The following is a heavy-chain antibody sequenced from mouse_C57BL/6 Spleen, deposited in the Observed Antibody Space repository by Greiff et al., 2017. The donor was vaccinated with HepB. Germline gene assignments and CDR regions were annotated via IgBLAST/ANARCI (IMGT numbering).Heavy chain of an antibody. CDR1: GYTFTDYN. Sequence: VQLKESGPELVKPGASVKIPCKASGYTFTDYNMDWVKQSHGKSLEWIGDINPNNGGTIYNQKFKGKATLTVDKSSSTAYMELRSLTSEDTAVYYCARWDDSAWFAYWGQGTLVTVSA. CDR2: INPNNGGT. CDR3: ARWDDSAWFAY. D-gene: IGHD2-4*01. V-gene: IGHV1-18*01. J-gene: IGHJ3*01.